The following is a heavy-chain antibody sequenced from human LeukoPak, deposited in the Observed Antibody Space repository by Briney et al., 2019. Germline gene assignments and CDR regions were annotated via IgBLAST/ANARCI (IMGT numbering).Heavy chain of an antibody. J-gene: IGHJ4*02. CDR1: GFTVSSNL. Sequence: GGSLTLSCAASGFTVSSNLMSWVRQSPGRGLEWLSSSYSAGATYYADSVKGRFTISRDHSNNSVSLQMTNLRVEDTAIYYCARGASRISWPGIDYWGQGTLVTVSS. CDR2: SYSAGAT. D-gene: IGHD3-3*02. CDR3: ARGASRISWPGIDY. V-gene: IGHV3-53*01.